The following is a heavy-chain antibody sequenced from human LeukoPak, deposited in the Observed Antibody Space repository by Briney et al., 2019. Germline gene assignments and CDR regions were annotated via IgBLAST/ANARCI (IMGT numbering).Heavy chain of an antibody. J-gene: IGHJ4*02. CDR1: GFTFSSYW. V-gene: IGHV3-7*01. Sequence: GGSLRLSCAASGFTFSSYWMSWVRQAPGKGLEWVANIKQDGSEKYYVDSVKGRFTISRDNAKNSLYLQMNSLRAEDTAVYYCASNNEKHYYGSGSYDYWGQGTLVTVSS. CDR3: ASNNEKHYYGSGSYDY. CDR2: IKQDGSEK. D-gene: IGHD3-10*01.